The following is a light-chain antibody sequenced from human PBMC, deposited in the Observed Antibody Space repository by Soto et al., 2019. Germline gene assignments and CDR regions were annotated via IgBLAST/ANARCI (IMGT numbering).Light chain of an antibody. J-gene: IGKJ5*01. Sequence: DIQMPQPPSSLSASVGDRVTITCRASRSISSYLNWYQQKPGKAPKLLIYAASSLQSGVPSRFSGSGSGTDFTLTISSLQPEDFATYYCQQSYSTRITFGQGTRLEIK. CDR3: QQSYSTRIT. CDR2: AAS. V-gene: IGKV1-39*01. CDR1: RSISSY.